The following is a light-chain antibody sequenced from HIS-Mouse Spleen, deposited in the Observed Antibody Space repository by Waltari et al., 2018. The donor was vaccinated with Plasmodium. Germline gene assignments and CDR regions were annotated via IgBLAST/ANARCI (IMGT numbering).Light chain of an antibody. CDR2: EDS. Sequence: SYELTQPPSVSVSPGQTARITCSGAALPKTSAYWYQQKSGQAPVLVIHEDSKRPSGIPERFSGSSSGTMATLTISGAQVEDEADYYCYSTDSSGNHRVFGGGTKLTVL. J-gene: IGLJ3*02. CDR3: YSTDSSGNHRV. CDR1: ALPKTS. V-gene: IGLV3-10*01.